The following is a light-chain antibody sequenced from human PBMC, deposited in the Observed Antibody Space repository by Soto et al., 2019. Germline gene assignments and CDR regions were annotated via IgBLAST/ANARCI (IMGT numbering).Light chain of an antibody. CDR2: GKN. V-gene: IGLV1-40*01. Sequence: QAVVTQPPSVSGAPGQRVTISCTGSSSNIGTGFDVHWYQQIPGTAPKLLIYGKNNRPSGVPDRFSGSKSGTSASLAITGLQAEDEADYYCQSYDSSLSGVVFGGGTKLTVL. J-gene: IGLJ2*01. CDR3: QSYDSSLSGVV. CDR1: SSNIGTGFD.